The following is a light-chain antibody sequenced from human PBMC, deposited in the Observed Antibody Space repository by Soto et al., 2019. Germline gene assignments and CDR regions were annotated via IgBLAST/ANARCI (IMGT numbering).Light chain of an antibody. CDR2: GAA. CDR3: QQYGSSPRT. Sequence: EIVLTQSPGTLSLSPGERATLSCRASQSVSSSYLAWYQQKPGQAPRLLIYGAASRATGIPDRFSGSGSGTDFTLTISRLEPKGFAVYDFQQYGSSPRTFGQGTKVEIK. CDR1: QSVSSSY. J-gene: IGKJ1*01. V-gene: IGKV3-20*01.